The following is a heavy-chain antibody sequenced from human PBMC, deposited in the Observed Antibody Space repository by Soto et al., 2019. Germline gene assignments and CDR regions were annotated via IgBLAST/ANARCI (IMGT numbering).Heavy chain of an antibody. Sequence: GGSLSLSCAASGFTFSSYWMSWVRQAPGTVLEWVDNIKPDGSEKYYVDSLKVRFTISRDNAKNSLYLQMNRLRAEDTAVYYCARGTYSFDYWGQGSLVSVSS. D-gene: IGHD3-16*01. CDR3: ARGTYSFDY. V-gene: IGHV3-7*01. CDR1: GFTFSSYW. J-gene: IGHJ4*02. CDR2: IKPDGSEK.